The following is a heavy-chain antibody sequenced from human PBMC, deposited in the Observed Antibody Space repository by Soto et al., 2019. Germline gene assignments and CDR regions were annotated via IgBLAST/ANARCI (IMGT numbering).Heavy chain of an antibody. J-gene: IGHJ6*02. V-gene: IGHV1-2*04. CDR2: INPNSGGT. CDR3: AKSGPYYDHVWGYGMDV. CDR1: GYTFTGYY. D-gene: IGHD3-16*01. Sequence: QVQLVQSGAEVKKPGASVKVSCKASGYTFTGYYLYWVRQAPGQGLEWMGWINPNSGGTNYAQKFQGWVTMTRDASISTGYMELSRLRSDDTAVYYCAKSGPYYDHVWGYGMDVWGQGTTVTVSS.